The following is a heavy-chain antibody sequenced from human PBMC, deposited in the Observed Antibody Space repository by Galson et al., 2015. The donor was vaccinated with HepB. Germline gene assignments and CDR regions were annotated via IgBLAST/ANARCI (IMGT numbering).Heavy chain of an antibody. V-gene: IGHV4-4*02. Sequence: SETLSLTCAVSGVSISSRHWWTWVRQPPGKGLEWIGEIFRTGLSNYNPSLRSRAVISMDKSKDQFSLTLDSVTAADTAVYYCRAHESRTVPDWWGQGTLVTVYS. CDR3: RAHESRTVPDW. J-gene: IGHJ4*02. D-gene: IGHD1/OR15-1a*01. CDR1: GVSISSRHW. CDR2: IFRTGLS.